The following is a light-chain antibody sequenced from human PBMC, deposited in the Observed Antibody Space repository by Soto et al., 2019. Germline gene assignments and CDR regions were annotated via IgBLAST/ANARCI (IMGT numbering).Light chain of an antibody. V-gene: IGKV3-20*01. J-gene: IGKJ1*01. CDR1: QSVSSSY. Sequence: EIVLTQFPGTLSLSPGERATLSCRASQSVSSSYFAWYQHKPGQAPRLLIYGASIRATGIPDRFSGSGSGTDLTLTFSRLDPEDFAVYYCQQYGSSPPWTFGQGTKV. CDR2: GAS. CDR3: QQYGSSPPWT.